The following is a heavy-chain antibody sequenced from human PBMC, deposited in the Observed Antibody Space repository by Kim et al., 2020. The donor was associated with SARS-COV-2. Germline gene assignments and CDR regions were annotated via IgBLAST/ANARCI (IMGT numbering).Heavy chain of an antibody. V-gene: IGHV4-34*01. Sequence: KSRVTISVDTSKSQFSLKLSSVTAADTAVYYCARGPAYSYGVYYYYGMDVWGQGTTVTVSS. CDR3: ARGPAYSYGVYYYYGMDV. J-gene: IGHJ6*02. D-gene: IGHD5-18*01.